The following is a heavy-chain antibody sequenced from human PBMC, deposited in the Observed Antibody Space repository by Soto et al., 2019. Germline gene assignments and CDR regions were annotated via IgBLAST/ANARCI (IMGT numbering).Heavy chain of an antibody. J-gene: IGHJ6*02. CDR2: IYYSGST. CDR3: ARDSGHDYGYYYGMGV. V-gene: IGHV4-59*01. CDR1: GGSISSYY. Sequence: PSETLSLTCTVSGGSISSYYWSWIRQPPGKGLEWIGYIYYSGSTNYNPSLKSRVTISVDTSKNQFSLKLSSVTAADTAVYYCARDSGHDYGYYYGMGVWGQGTTVTVSS. D-gene: IGHD4-17*01.